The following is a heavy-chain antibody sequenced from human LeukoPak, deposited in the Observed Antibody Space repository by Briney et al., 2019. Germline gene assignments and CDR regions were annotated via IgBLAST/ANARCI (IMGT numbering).Heavy chain of an antibody. Sequence: PGGSLRLSCAASGFTFSSYEMNWVRQAPGKGLEWVSYISSSGSTIYYADSVKGRFTISRDNAKNSLYLQMNSLRAEDTAVYYCAKELLRDYDFWSGSPDAFDIWGQGTMVTVSS. CDR1: GFTFSSYE. V-gene: IGHV3-48*03. CDR2: ISSSGSTI. D-gene: IGHD3-3*01. J-gene: IGHJ3*02. CDR3: AKELLRDYDFWSGSPDAFDI.